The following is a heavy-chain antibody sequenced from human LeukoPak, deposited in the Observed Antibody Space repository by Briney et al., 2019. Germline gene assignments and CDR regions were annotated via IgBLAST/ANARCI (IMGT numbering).Heavy chain of an antibody. CDR3: ARVPHCSSSSCYSWFDP. CDR2: INSDGSST. J-gene: IGHJ5*02. D-gene: IGHD2-2*01. Sequence: GGSLRLSCAASGFTFISYYMHSVRQAPGKGLVWVSRINSDGSSTTYADSMKGRFTISRDNAKNTLHLQMNSLRAEDTAVYHCARVPHCSSSSCYSWFDPWGQGTLVTVSS. V-gene: IGHV3-74*03. CDR1: GFTFISYY.